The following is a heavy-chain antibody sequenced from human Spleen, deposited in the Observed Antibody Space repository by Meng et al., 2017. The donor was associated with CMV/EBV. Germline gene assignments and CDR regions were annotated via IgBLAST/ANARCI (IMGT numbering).Heavy chain of an antibody. D-gene: IGHD3-10*01. CDR3: AKEMLGFGELRALNFDY. V-gene: IGHV3-23*01. CDR1: GFTFSSYW. Sequence: GGSLRLSCAASGFTFSSYWMTWVRQAQGKGLESVAYISGSGSQIYEADSVKGRFTISRDNSKNTLYLQMNSLRAEDTAVYYCAKEMLGFGELRALNFDYWGQGTLVTVSS. CDR2: ISGSGSQI. J-gene: IGHJ4*02.